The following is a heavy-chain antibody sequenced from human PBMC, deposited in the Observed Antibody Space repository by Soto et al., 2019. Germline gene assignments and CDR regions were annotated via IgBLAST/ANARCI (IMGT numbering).Heavy chain of an antibody. D-gene: IGHD2-21*01. J-gene: IGHJ4*02. CDR2: ISGSGGST. Sequence: GGSLRLSXASSGFTFSSYAMSWVRQAPGKGREWVSAISGSGGSTYYADSVKGRFTISRDNSKNTLYLQMNSLRAEDTAVYYCAKGRRSRLVPFDYWGQGTLVTVSS. CDR1: GFTFSSYA. V-gene: IGHV3-23*01. CDR3: AKGRRSRLVPFDY.